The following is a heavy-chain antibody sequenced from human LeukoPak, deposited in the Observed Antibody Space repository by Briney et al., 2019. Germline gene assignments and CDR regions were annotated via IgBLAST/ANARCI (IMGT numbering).Heavy chain of an antibody. D-gene: IGHD5-12*01. Sequence: GRSLRLSCAASGFTFRDYAMHWVRQAPGKGLEWVSGISWNSGSIGYADSVKGRFTISRDNAKNSLYLQMNSLRAEDTAFYYCARSSGYSGYDTIDYWGQGTLVTVSS. CDR2: ISWNSGSI. CDR3: ARSSGYSGYDTIDY. V-gene: IGHV3-9*01. CDR1: GFTFRDYA. J-gene: IGHJ4*02.